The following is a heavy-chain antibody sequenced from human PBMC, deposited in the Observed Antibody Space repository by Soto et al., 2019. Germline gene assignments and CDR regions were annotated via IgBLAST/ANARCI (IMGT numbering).Heavy chain of an antibody. CDR3: ARSSGDDFFSSGMDV. CDR2: VYARGAT. CDR1: GASITSYY. D-gene: IGHD4-17*01. Sequence: QVELQESGPGLVKPSETLSLTCSVSGASITSYYWSWIRQSAGEGLQWIGRVYARGATNYNPSLKSRFTISGDTSKDPCSLKLTSVTAADTAVYYCARSSGDDFFSSGMDVWGHGTTVTVSS. J-gene: IGHJ6*02. V-gene: IGHV4-4*07.